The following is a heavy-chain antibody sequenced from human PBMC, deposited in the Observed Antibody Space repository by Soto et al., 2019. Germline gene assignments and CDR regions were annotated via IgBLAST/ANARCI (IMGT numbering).Heavy chain of an antibody. J-gene: IGHJ3*02. Sequence: GVSLRLSCAASGFTFSSYSMNWVRQAPGKGLEWVSYISSSSSTIYYADSVKGRFTISRDNAKNSLYLQMNSLRDEDTAVYYCARAHSSSSEAFDIWGQGTMVTVSS. CDR3: ARAHSSSSEAFDI. CDR1: GFTFSSYS. V-gene: IGHV3-48*02. CDR2: ISSSSSTI. D-gene: IGHD6-6*01.